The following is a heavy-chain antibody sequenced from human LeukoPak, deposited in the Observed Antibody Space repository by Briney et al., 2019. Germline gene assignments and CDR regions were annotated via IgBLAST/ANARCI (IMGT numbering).Heavy chain of an antibody. D-gene: IGHD3-10*01. CDR2: ISYDGSNK. Sequence: PGRSLRLSCAASGFTFSSYGMHWVRQAPGKGLEWVAVISYDGSNKYYADSVKGRFTISRDNSKNTLYLQMNSLRAEDTAVYYCARGLTYYYGSVAPRGYFDYWGQGTLVTVSS. J-gene: IGHJ4*02. CDR3: ARGLTYYYGSVAPRGYFDY. V-gene: IGHV3-30*03. CDR1: GFTFSSYG.